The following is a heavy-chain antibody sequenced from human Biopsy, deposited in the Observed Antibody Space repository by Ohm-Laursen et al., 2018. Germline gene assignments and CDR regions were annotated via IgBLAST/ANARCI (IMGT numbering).Heavy chain of an antibody. J-gene: IGHJ4*02. Sequence: SVNVSCKAPTGTFNSYGIIWVRQAAGQGLEWMGRIIPILPTTAYAQTFLGRVTITADSPTSTIDMELTSLTSDDTAVYFCAREAIGYQLPCDDWGQGTLVTVSS. CDR2: IIPILPTT. D-gene: IGHD2-2*01. V-gene: IGHV1-69*11. CDR3: AREAIGYQLPCDD. CDR1: TGTFNSYG.